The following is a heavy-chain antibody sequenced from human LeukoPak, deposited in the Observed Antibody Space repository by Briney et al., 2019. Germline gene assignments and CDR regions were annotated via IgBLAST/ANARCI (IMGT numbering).Heavy chain of an antibody. D-gene: IGHD1-1*01. CDR1: GYTFTSYG. J-gene: IGHJ6*02. CDR3: ARWKHSPYYGMDV. V-gene: IGHV1-18*01. Sequence: ASVKVSCKASGYTFTSYGISWVRQAPGQGLEWMGWISAYNGNTNYAQKLQGRVTMTTDTSTSTACMELRSLRSDDTAVYYCARWKHSPYYGMDVWGQGTTVTVSS. CDR2: ISAYNGNT.